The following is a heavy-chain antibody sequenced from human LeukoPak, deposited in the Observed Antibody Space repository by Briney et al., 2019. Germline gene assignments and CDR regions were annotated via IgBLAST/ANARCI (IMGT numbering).Heavy chain of an antibody. D-gene: IGHD6-13*01. CDR2: SYPGDSDT. CDR3: ARFPPLIAAAGDYYYYGMDV. V-gene: IGHV5-51*01. CDR1: GYSFTIYW. J-gene: IGHJ6*02. Sequence: GEAQKISCQGSGYSFTIYWIGWVRPIPGKGLGWMGISYPGDSDTRYSPSFQGQVTISADKSNSTAYLQWSSLKASDTAMYYCARFPPLIAAAGDYYYYGMDVWGQGTTVTVSS.